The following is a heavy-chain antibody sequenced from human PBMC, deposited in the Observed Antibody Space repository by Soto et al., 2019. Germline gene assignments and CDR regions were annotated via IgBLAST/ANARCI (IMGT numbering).Heavy chain of an antibody. CDR2: ISGSGGST. CDR3: ARDIGYSSGWYGGNWFDP. J-gene: IGHJ5*02. Sequence: EVQLLESGGGLVQPGGSLRLSCAASGFTFSSYAMSWVRQAPGKGLEWVSAISGSGGSTYYADSVKGRFTISRDNSKNTLYLQMNSLRAEDTAVYYCARDIGYSSGWYGGNWFDPWGQGTLVTVSS. D-gene: IGHD6-19*01. V-gene: IGHV3-23*01. CDR1: GFTFSSYA.